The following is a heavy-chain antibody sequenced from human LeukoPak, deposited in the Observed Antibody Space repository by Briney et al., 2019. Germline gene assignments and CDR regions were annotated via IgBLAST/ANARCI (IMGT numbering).Heavy chain of an antibody. Sequence: SGPTLVNPTQTLTLTCTFSGFSLSTSGMCVSWIRQPPGKALEWLARIDWDDDKYYSTSLKTRLTISKDTSKNQVVLTMTNMDPVDTATYYCARIPLSSGGYYFDYWGQGTLVTVPS. D-gene: IGHD6-19*01. CDR3: ARIPLSSGGYYFDY. CDR1: GFSLSTSGMC. V-gene: IGHV2-70*11. CDR2: IDWDDDK. J-gene: IGHJ4*02.